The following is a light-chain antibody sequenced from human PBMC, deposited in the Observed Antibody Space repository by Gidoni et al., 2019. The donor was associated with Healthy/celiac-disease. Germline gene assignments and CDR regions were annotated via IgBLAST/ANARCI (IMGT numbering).Light chain of an antibody. V-gene: IGKV3-15*01. Sequence: EIVMTQSPATLSVSPGERATLSCRASQSVSSNLAWYQQQHGQAPRLLLYGASTRAPGIPPRFSGSGSGTEFTPTISSLQAEDFAVDYCQQYNNWSPWTFXQXTKVEIK. CDR3: QQYNNWSPWT. J-gene: IGKJ1*01. CDR1: QSVSSN. CDR2: GAS.